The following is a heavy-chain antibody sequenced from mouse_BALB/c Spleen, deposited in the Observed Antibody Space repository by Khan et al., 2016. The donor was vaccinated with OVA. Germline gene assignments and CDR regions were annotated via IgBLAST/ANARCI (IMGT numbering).Heavy chain of an antibody. CDR3: ARENYYGSSHYAMDY. CDR2: ISPGSGTP. V-gene: IGHV1S41*01. Sequence: DLVKPGASVKLSCKASGYTFTSYWINWIKQRPGQGLEWIGRISPGSGTPYYNEMFKGKATLTVDTSSSTAYIQLSSLSSEDSAVYFCARENYYGSSHYAMDYWGQGTSVTVSP. D-gene: IGHD1-1*01. CDR1: GYTFTSYW. J-gene: IGHJ4*01.